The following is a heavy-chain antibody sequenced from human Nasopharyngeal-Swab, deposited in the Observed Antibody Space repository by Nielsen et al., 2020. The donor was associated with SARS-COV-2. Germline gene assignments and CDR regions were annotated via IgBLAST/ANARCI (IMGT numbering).Heavy chain of an antibody. J-gene: IGHJ6*03. Sequence: SETLSLTCAVSGVPMSSNTWWTWVRQAPGKGLEWIGDTHHTGGTNYNPSLKSRVSISVDNSKNQLSLTLSSVTAADTAVYYCARERGRGGIWNYYYYYMDVWGKGTTVTVSS. CDR1: GVPMSSNTW. D-gene: IGHD3-10*01. CDR2: THHTGGT. CDR3: ARERGRGGIWNYYYYYMDV. V-gene: IGHV4-4*02.